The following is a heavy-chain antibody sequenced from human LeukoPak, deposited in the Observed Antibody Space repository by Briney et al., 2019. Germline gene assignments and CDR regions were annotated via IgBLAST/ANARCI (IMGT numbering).Heavy chain of an antibody. CDR2: IYYSGST. D-gene: IGHD1-7*01. CDR1: GGSVSSDTYY. V-gene: IGHV4-61*01. J-gene: IGHJ5*02. CDR3: ARGGLELDGGLFDP. Sequence: PSETLSLTCTVSGGSVSSDTYYWSWIRQPPGKGLEWIGYIYYSGSTNSNPSLKSRVTISVDTSKNQFSLKLSSVTAADTAVYYCARGGLELDGGLFDPWGQGTLVTVSS.